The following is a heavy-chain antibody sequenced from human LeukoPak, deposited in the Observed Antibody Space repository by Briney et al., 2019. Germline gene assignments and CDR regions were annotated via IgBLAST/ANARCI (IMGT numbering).Heavy chain of an antibody. CDR2: ISSSSYI. CDR1: GSTFSSYS. V-gene: IGHV3-21*01. J-gene: IGHJ4*02. Sequence: GGSLRLSCAASGSTFSSYSMNWVRQAPGKGLEWVSSISSSSYIYYADSVEGRFTISRDNAKNSLYLQMNSLRAEDTAVYYCASLTGAGNRRFDYWGQGTLVTVSS. D-gene: IGHD6-13*01. CDR3: ASLTGAGNRRFDY.